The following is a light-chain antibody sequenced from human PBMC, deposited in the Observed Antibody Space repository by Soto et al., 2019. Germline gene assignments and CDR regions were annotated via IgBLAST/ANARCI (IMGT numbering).Light chain of an antibody. CDR1: QSISRY. CDR3: KKSYGTPIT. CDR2: VAS. Sequence: DIQMTQSPSSLSASVGDRVTITCRASQSISRYLNWYQQKPGKAPNLLIYVASSLQSEVPSRFSGSGSGTDFTLTITSLHPEDFATYYCKKSYGTPITFGKGTRLEIK. J-gene: IGKJ5*01. V-gene: IGKV1-39*01.